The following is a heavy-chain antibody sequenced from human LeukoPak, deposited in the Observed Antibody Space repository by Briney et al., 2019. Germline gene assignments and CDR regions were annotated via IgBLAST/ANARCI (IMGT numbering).Heavy chain of an antibody. Sequence: ASVKVSCKASGYSFTNYAMNWVRQAPGQGLEFMGWIHPSTGKPAYAQGFSGRFVFSLDTSVTTTYLQISDLKAEDTAVYFCARALDSLGGLSLPDYWGQGTLVTVSS. CDR1: GYSFTNYA. CDR2: IHPSTGKP. J-gene: IGHJ4*02. V-gene: IGHV7-4-1*02. D-gene: IGHD3-16*02. CDR3: ARALDSLGGLSLPDY.